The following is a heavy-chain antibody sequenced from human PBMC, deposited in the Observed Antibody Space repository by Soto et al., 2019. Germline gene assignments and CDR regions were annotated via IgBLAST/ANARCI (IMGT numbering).Heavy chain of an antibody. CDR3: ARLGVPAAIYYYYGMDA. CDR2: INHSGST. CDR1: GGSFSGYY. Sequence: SETLSLTCAVYGGSFSGYYWSWIRQPPGKGLEWIGEINHSGSTNYNPSLKSRVTISVDTSKNQFSLKLSSVTAADTAVYYCARLGVPAAIYYYYGMDAWGQGTTVTVSS. J-gene: IGHJ6*02. D-gene: IGHD2-2*01. V-gene: IGHV4-34*01.